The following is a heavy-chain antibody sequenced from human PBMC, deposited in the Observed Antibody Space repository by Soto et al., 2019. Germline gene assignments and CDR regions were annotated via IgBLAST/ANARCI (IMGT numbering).Heavy chain of an antibody. CDR2: MYHSGST. CDR3: ARALILTGYYIHDAFDI. V-gene: IGHV4-30-2*01. D-gene: IGHD3-9*01. Sequence: TSETLSLTCAVSGGTISSGGYSWSWIRQPPGKGMEWIWYMYHSGSTYYNPSLKSRVTISIDRSKNQFSLKLSSVTAADTAVYYCARALILTGYYIHDAFDIWGQGTMVTVSS. J-gene: IGHJ3*02. CDR1: GGTISSGGYS.